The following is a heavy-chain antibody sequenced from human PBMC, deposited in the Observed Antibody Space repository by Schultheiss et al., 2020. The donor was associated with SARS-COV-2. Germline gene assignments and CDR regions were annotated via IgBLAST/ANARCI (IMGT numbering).Heavy chain of an antibody. Sequence: ASVKVSCKASGGTFRIYAISWVRQAPGQGLEWMGWINAYNGNTNYAQKLQGRVTMTRDTSTTTAYMELSSLRSEDTAVYYCARGLYYYGSGSYYPGGGMDVWGQGTTVTVSS. CDR3: ARGLYYYGSGSYYPGGGMDV. CDR1: GGTFRIYA. D-gene: IGHD3-10*01. CDR2: INAYNGNT. V-gene: IGHV1-18*01. J-gene: IGHJ6*02.